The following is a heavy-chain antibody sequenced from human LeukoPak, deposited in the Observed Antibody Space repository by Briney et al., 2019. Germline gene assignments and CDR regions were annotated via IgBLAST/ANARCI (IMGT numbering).Heavy chain of an antibody. J-gene: IGHJ4*02. D-gene: IGHD1-7*01. Sequence: QPGGSLRLSCAASGFTFSGYAMSWVRQAPGRGLEWVSTISGSGDITYYADSVEGRLTISRDNSKNTLYLQMNSLRAEDTAVYYCARDTPPRTTSAGRDYFDYWGQGTLVTVSS. CDR2: ISGSGDIT. CDR3: ARDTPPRTTSAGRDYFDY. V-gene: IGHV3-23*01. CDR1: GFTFSGYA.